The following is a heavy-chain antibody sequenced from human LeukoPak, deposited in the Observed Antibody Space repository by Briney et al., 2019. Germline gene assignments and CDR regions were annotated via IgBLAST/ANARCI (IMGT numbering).Heavy chain of an antibody. CDR2: IPYDGSNK. D-gene: IGHD2-2*01. Sequence: GGSLRLPCAASGFTFSSYAMHWARQAPGKGLEWVPVIPYDGSNKYYADSVKGRFTISRDNSKNTLYLQMNSLRAEDTAVYYCARDRLEGYCSSTSCYYWFDPWGQGTLVTVSS. CDR1: GFTFSSYA. J-gene: IGHJ5*02. V-gene: IGHV3-30-3*01. CDR3: ARDRLEGYCSSTSCYYWFDP.